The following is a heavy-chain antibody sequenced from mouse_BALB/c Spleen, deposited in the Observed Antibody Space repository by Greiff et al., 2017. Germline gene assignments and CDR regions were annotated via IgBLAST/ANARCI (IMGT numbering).Heavy chain of an antibody. CDR1: GYTFTSYW. CDR3: TRRGTARGFAY. J-gene: IGHJ3*01. V-gene: IGHV1S22*01. D-gene: IGHD3-1*01. Sequence: LKQPGSELVRPGASVKLSCKASGYTFTSYWMHWVKQRPGQGLEWIGNIYPGSGSTNYDEKFKSKATLTVDTSSSTAYMQLSSLTSEDSAVYYCTRRGTARGFAYWGQGTLVTVSA. CDR2: IYPGSGST.